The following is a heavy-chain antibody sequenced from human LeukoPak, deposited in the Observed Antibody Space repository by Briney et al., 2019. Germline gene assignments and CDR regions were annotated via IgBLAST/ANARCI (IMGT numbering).Heavy chain of an antibody. CDR3: ARGYNYDHAAFEY. Sequence: GESLKISCKGSGFTSTNYWIAWVRPVPGKDLEWMGIIYARDQDTRYSRSFQGGQVTISADKSFTSVYLQWSGLKASDTAIYYCARGYNYDHAAFEYWGQGTLVTVSS. CDR2: IYARDQDT. J-gene: IGHJ4*02. CDR1: GFTSTNYW. V-gene: IGHV5-51*01. D-gene: IGHD5-18*01.